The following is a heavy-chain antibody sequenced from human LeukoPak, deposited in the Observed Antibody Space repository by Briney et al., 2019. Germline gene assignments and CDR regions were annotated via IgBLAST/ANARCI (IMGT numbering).Heavy chain of an antibody. V-gene: IGHV1-69*13. D-gene: IGHD5-12*01. Sequence: SVKVSCKASGGTFSSYAISWVRQAPGQGLEWMGGIIPIFGTANYAQKFQGRVTITADESTSTAYMELSSLRSEDTAVHYCARPLQPVPRGSSGYDLSGMDVWGKGTTVTVSS. J-gene: IGHJ6*04. CDR1: GGTFSSYA. CDR3: ARPLQPVPRGSSGYDLSGMDV. CDR2: IIPIFGTA.